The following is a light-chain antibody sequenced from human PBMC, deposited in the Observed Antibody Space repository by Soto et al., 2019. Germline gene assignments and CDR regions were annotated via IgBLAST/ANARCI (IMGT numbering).Light chain of an antibody. V-gene: IGLV2-14*03. J-gene: IGLJ1*01. CDR1: SSDVDGYNS. CDR3: SSFTSSMTNV. Sequence: QSALTQPASVSGSPGESMTISCTGTSSDVDGYNSVSWYQHHPGKAPKLILYDVGARPSGVSYRFSGSKSGNTASLTISGLQAADEADYFCSSFTSSMTNVFGSGTKVTVL. CDR2: DVG.